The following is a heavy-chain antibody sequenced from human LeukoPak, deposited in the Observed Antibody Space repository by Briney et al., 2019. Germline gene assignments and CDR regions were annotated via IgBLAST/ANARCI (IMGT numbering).Heavy chain of an antibody. V-gene: IGHV4-59*01. D-gene: IGHD4-17*01. CDR2: IYYSGST. Sequence: SETLSLTCTVSGGSISNYFWGWIRQPPGKGLEWIGYIYYSGSTDYNPSLKSRVTISVDTSKNQFSLKLSSVTAADTAVYYCARADYGDYGIDYWGQGTLVTVSS. CDR3: ARADYGDYGIDY. CDR1: GGSISNYF. J-gene: IGHJ4*02.